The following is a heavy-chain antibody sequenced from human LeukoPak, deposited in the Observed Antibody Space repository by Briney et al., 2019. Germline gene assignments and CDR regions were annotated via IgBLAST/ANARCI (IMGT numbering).Heavy chain of an antibody. Sequence: SETLSLTCTVSGGSISSYYWSWIRQPPGKGLEWIGYIYYSGSTNYNPSLKSRVTISVDTSKNQFSLKLSSVTAADTAVYYCARGPSSSWYGYYYYYYMDVWGKGTTVTVSS. CDR2: IYYSGST. CDR3: ARGPSSSWYGYYYYYYMDV. CDR1: GGSISSYY. J-gene: IGHJ6*03. V-gene: IGHV4-59*12. D-gene: IGHD6-13*01.